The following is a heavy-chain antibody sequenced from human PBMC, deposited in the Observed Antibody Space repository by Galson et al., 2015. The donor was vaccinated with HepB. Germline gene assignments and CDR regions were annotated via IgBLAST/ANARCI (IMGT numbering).Heavy chain of an antibody. V-gene: IGHV3-7*03. D-gene: IGHD2-21*01. CDR2: IKEDGSVK. CDR1: GFTFSSYW. CDR3: AREPRAGAYYFDY. J-gene: IGHJ4*02. Sequence: SLRLSCAASGFTFSSYWMTWVRQAPGKGLEWVANIKEDGSVKYHVDSVQGRFTISRDNAKNSLYLLMNSLRAEDTAVYYCAREPRAGAYYFDYWGQGTLVTVSS.